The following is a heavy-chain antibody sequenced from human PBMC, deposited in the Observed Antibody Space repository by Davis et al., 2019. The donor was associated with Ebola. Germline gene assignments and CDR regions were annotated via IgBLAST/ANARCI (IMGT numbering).Heavy chain of an antibody. J-gene: IGHJ4*02. V-gene: IGHV4-59*08. CDR1: GGSITSYY. D-gene: IGHD4-17*01. CDR3: AGNDYGDVGPGY. Sequence: MPSETLSLTCTVSGGSITSYYWSWIRQSPAHVLPWIRYIYHSVVTNHNPSLKSRVTISVDTSKNHFSLKVSSVTAADTAVYYCAGNDYGDVGPGYWGQGTLVTVSS. CDR2: IYHSVVT.